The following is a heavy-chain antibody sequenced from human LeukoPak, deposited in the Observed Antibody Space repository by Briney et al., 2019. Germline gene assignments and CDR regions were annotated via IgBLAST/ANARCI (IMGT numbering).Heavy chain of an antibody. V-gene: IGHV3-30*18. D-gene: IGHD4-23*01. J-gene: IGHJ4*02. CDR3: AKDWYSFTVVTPFSH. CDR1: AFTFSSYT. Sequence: GGSLRLSCAASAFTFSSYTMNWVRQAPGKGLEWVAGISNDGNKKYYADSVKGRFIISRDNSKNTLYLQMNSLRAEDTAVYYCAKDWYSFTVVTPFSHWGQGTLVTVSS. CDR2: ISNDGNKK.